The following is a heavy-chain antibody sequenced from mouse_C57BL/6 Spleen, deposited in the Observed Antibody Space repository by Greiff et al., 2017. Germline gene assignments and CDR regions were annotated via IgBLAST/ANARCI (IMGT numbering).Heavy chain of an antibody. D-gene: IGHD1-1*01. V-gene: IGHV5-17*01. Sequence: EVQVVESGGGLVKPGGSLKLSCAASGFTFSDYGMHWVRPAPEKGLAWVAYISSGSSTIYYADTVKGRFTISRDNAKNTLFLQMTSLRSEDTAMYYCARTPLITTVGSHYAMDYWGQGTSVTVSS. CDR2: ISSGSSTI. CDR1: GFTFSDYG. J-gene: IGHJ4*01. CDR3: ARTPLITTVGSHYAMDY.